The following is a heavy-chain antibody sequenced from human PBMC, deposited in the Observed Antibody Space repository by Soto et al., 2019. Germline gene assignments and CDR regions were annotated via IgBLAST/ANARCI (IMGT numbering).Heavy chain of an antibody. CDR2: ISAYNGNT. CDR1: GYTFTSYG. Sequence: ASVKVSCKASGYTFTSYGISWVRQAPGQGLEWMGWISAYNGNTNYAQKLQGRVTMTTDTSTSTAYMELRSLRSDDTAVYYCARVDIVVVPAPMGTFDPWGQGTRGTVS. CDR3: ARVDIVVVPAPMGTFDP. D-gene: IGHD2-2*03. V-gene: IGHV1-18*04. J-gene: IGHJ5*02.